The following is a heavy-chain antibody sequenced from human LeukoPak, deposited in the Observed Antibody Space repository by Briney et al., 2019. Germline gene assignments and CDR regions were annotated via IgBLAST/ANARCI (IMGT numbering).Heavy chain of an antibody. CDR3: SRDRLGGLDL. V-gene: IGHV3-21*01. CDR2: ISLSSGYM. Sequence: PGGSLRLSCAASGFTFSSYIMNWVRQAPGKGLEWISSISLSSGYMYYADSVKGRFTISRDNAKNSVYLQMNSLRPEDTAVYYCSRDRLGGLDLWGQGTLVTVSS. J-gene: IGHJ5*02. D-gene: IGHD5-12*01. CDR1: GFTFSSYI.